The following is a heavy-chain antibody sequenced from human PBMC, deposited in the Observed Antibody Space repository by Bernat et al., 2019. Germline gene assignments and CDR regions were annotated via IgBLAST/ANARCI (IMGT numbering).Heavy chain of an antibody. D-gene: IGHD6-6*01. CDR2: IYYSGST. CDR1: GGSISSYY. V-gene: IGHV4-59*08. CDR3: ARHGIVARPFDY. Sequence: QVQLQESGPGLVKPSETLSLTCTVSGGSISSYYWSWIRQPPGKGLEWIGYIYYSGSTNYNPSLKSRVTISVDTSKNQFSLKLSSVTAADTAVYYCARHGIVARPFDYWGQGTLVTVSS. J-gene: IGHJ4*02.